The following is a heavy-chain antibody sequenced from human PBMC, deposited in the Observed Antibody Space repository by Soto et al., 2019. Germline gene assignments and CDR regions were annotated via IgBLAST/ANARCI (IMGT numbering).Heavy chain of an antibody. CDR2: IRSKANSYAT. J-gene: IGHJ4*02. D-gene: IGHD3-10*01. CDR3: TRLGPHYYGSGSYHY. V-gene: IGHV3-73*01. CDR1: GFTFSGSA. Sequence: SLSLSCAASGFTFSGSAMHWVRQASGKGLEWVGRIRSKANSYATAYAASVKGRFTISRDDSKNTAYLQMNSLKTEDTAVYYCTRLGPHYYGSGSYHYWGQGTLVTVSS.